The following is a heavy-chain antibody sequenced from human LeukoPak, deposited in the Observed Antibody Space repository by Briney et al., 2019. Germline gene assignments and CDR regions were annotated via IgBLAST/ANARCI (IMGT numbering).Heavy chain of an antibody. J-gene: IGHJ3*02. CDR3: AKDRTFVVPLPREGRGDAFDI. CDR2: ISGSGGST. D-gene: IGHD2-2*01. V-gene: IGHV3-23*01. Sequence: PGGSLRLSCAASGFTFSSYAMSWVRQAPGKGLEWVSAISGSGGSTYYADSVKGRFTISRDNSKNTLYLQMNNLRAEDTAVYYCAKDRTFVVPLPREGRGDAFDIWGQGTMVTVSS. CDR1: GFTFSSYA.